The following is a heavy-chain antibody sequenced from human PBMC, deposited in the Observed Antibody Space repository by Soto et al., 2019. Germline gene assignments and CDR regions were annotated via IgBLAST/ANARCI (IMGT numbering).Heavy chain of an antibody. D-gene: IGHD6-19*01. V-gene: IGHV1-18*01. J-gene: IGHJ6*02. CDR1: GYTFKNFG. CDR2: INTFHGNT. Sequence: ASVKVSCKASGYTFKNFGISWVRQAPGQGLEWVGWINTFHGNTDYAQKFLGRVTMTTDTSTSTAYMELSSLRSEDTAVYYCARGAVTSTYYYYYGMDVWGQGTTVTVSS. CDR3: ARGAVTSTYYYYYGMDV.